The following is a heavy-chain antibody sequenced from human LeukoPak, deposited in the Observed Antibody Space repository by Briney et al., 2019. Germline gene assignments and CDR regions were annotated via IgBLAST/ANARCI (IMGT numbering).Heavy chain of an antibody. D-gene: IGHD3-10*01. Sequence: GGSLRLSCAASGFTFSSYSMTWVRQAPGKGLEWVSSISSRSSYIYYADSLKGRFTISRDNAKNSLYLQMNSLRAEDTAVYYCARWYGSGSSELEYWGQGTLVTVS. V-gene: IGHV3-21*01. CDR1: GFTFSSYS. J-gene: IGHJ4*02. CDR2: ISSRSSYI. CDR3: ARWYGSGSSELEY.